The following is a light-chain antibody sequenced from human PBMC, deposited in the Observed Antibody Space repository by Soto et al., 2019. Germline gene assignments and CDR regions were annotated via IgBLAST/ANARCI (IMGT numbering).Light chain of an antibody. J-gene: IGLJ2*01. CDR1: SSNIGAGYD. CDR2: GNS. CDR3: QSYDSSLSLYVV. V-gene: IGLV1-40*01. Sequence: QSVLTQPPSVSGTPGQRVTISCTGSSSNIGAGYDVHWYQQLPGTAPKLLIYGNSNRPSGGPDRFSGSKSGTSASLAITGLQAEDEADYYCQSYDSSLSLYVVFGGGTKLTVL.